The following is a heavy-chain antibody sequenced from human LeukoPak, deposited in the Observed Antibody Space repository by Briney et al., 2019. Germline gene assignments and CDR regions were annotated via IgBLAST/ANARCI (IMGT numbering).Heavy chain of an antibody. D-gene: IGHD2-2*01. Sequence: ASVKVSCKASGYTFTSYGISRVRQAPGQGLEWMGWISAYNGNTNYAQKLQGRVTMTTDTSTSTAYMELRSLRSDDTAVYYCVRDYCSSTSCYRLYFDYWGQGTLVTVSS. J-gene: IGHJ4*02. V-gene: IGHV1-18*01. CDR3: VRDYCSSTSCYRLYFDY. CDR1: GYTFTSYG. CDR2: ISAYNGNT.